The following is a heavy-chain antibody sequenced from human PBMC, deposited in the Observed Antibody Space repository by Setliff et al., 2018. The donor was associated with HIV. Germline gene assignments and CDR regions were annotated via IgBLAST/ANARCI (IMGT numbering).Heavy chain of an antibody. J-gene: IGHJ4*02. CDR1: GFTFSSFA. V-gene: IGHV3-23*01. CDR2: ISGHSVTT. Sequence: GGSLRLSCAASGFTFSSFAVSWVRQAPGKGPEWVSSISGHSVTTYYADSVKGRFTISRDNARNSLYLQMNSLRVEDTAVYYCVRDFHDSSGYSDFWGQGTLVTVSS. D-gene: IGHD3-22*01. CDR3: VRDFHDSSGYSDF.